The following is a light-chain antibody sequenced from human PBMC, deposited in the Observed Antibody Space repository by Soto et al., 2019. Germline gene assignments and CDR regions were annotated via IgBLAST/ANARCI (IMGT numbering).Light chain of an antibody. V-gene: IGKV2-28*01. CDR1: QSLLNSNGYNY. Sequence: IVLTQSPLSLPVTPGEPASISCRSSQSLLNSNGYNYLDWYLQKPGQSPQVLIYLGSNRASGVPDSFSGSGSGTYFTLKISRVEAEDVGFYYCGQGLATPLTFGGGTKVEIK. CDR3: GQGLATPLT. CDR2: LGS. J-gene: IGKJ4*01.